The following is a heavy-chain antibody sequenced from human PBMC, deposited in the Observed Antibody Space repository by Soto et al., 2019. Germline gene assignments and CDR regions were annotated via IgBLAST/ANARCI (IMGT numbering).Heavy chain of an antibody. CDR1: GGSIRSYY. J-gene: IGHJ5*02. CDR2: IYHSGST. Sequence: SETLSLTCLVSGGSIRSYYWSWIRQPPGKGLEWIGYIYHSGSTYYNPSLKSRVTTSVDRSKNQFSLKLSSVTAADTAVYYCARVPDRWGQGTLVTVSS. D-gene: IGHD2-2*01. V-gene: IGHV4-59*12. CDR3: ARVPDR.